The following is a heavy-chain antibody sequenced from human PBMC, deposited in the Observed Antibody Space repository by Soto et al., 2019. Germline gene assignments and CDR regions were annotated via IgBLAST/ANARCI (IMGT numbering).Heavy chain of an antibody. Sequence: SGRSLRLSCAVSGFSFGTYWMSWVRQAPGKGLEWLASIKQDGSERYYLDSVKGRFTISRDNAKDSLSLQMNSLRGEDTAFYYCARDVGPITIFGEALSGYFDSWGQGTLVTVSS. CDR3: ARDVGPITIFGEALSGYFDS. D-gene: IGHD3-3*01. V-gene: IGHV3-7*03. CDR1: GFSFGTYW. J-gene: IGHJ4*02. CDR2: IKQDGSER.